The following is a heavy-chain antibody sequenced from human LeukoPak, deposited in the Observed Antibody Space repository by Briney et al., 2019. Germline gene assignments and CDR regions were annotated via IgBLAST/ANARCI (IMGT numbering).Heavy chain of an antibody. D-gene: IGHD3-22*01. CDR1: GFTFSSYA. Sequence: GGSLRLSCAASGFTFSSYAMSWVRQAPGKGLEWVSGISGSGGSTYYADSVKGRFTISRDNSKNTLYLQMNSLRAEDTAVYFCARYFYDSSGYPYYFDYWGQGTLVTVSS. V-gene: IGHV3-23*01. CDR3: ARYFYDSSGYPYYFDY. J-gene: IGHJ4*02. CDR2: ISGSGGST.